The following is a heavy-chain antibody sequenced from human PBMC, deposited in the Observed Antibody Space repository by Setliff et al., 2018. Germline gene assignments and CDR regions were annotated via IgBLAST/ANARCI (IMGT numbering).Heavy chain of an antibody. CDR2: MYYGGDT. J-gene: IGHJ6*03. CDR3: ARAISGWYSAHYYYMDV. Sequence: PSETLSLTCTVSGVSISSNSYYWGWIRQPPGKGLEWIGSMYYGGDTYYNPSLKSRLTMSVDTSKKQFSLKLTSVTAADTAVYYCARAISGWYSAHYYYMDVWGKGTTVTVSS. CDR1: GVSISSNSYY. V-gene: IGHV4-39*07. D-gene: IGHD6-19*01.